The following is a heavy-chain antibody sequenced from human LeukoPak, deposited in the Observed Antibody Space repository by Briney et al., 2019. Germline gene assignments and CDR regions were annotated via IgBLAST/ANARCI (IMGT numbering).Heavy chain of an antibody. V-gene: IGHV3-33*01. Sequence: PGGSLRLSCAASGXTFSSYGVHWVRQAPGKGLEWVAVIWYDGSNKYYADSVKGRFTISRDNSKNTLYLQMNSLRAEDTAVYYCARGPGYGSGSYYSQSFDYWGQGTLVTVSS. CDR2: IWYDGSNK. CDR3: ARGPGYGSGSYYSQSFDY. CDR1: GXTFSSYG. D-gene: IGHD3-10*01. J-gene: IGHJ4*02.